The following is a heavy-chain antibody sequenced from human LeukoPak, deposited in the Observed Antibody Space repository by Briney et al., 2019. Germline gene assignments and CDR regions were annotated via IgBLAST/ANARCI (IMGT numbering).Heavy chain of an antibody. CDR2: VDTSWNT. CDR3: ARVISRYSSSWYVRYFDY. V-gene: IGHV4-4*07. J-gene: IGHJ4*02. D-gene: IGHD6-13*01. CDR1: GGSFSNYF. Sequence: SETLSLTCTVSGGSFSNYFWNWIRQPAGKGLEWLGRVDTSWNTNYNPSLKSRLTMSVDTSKNQFSLKVTSVTAADTAVYYCARVISRYSSSWYVRYFDYWGQGTLVTVSS.